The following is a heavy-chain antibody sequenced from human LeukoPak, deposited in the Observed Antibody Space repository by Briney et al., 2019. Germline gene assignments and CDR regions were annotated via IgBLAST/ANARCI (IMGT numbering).Heavy chain of an antibody. J-gene: IGHJ4*02. CDR1: GGSFSGYY. V-gene: IGHV4-34*01. Sequence: PSETLSLTCAVYGGSFSGYYWSWIRQPPGKGLEWIGEINHSGSTNYNPSLKSRVTISVDTSKNQFSLKLSSVTAADMAVYYCARRVGRLDYWGQGTLVTVSS. CDR3: ARRVGRLDY. D-gene: IGHD3-10*01. CDR2: INHSGST.